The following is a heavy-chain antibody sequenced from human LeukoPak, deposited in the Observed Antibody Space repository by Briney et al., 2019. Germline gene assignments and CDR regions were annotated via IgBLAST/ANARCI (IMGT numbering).Heavy chain of an antibody. Sequence: SETLSLTCTVSGGSISTYHWSWIRQPPGKGPEWIGYVYFSGSTDYSPSLKSRATISVDTSMNQFSLSLSSVTAADTAIYYCARNPYGSGIFDYWGQGALVTVSS. J-gene: IGHJ4*02. CDR1: GGSISTYH. V-gene: IGHV4-59*01. CDR2: VYFSGST. CDR3: ARNPYGSGIFDY. D-gene: IGHD3-10*01.